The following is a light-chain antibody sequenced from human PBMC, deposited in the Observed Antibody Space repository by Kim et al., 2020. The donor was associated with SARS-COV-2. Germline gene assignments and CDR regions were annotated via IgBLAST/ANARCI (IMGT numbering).Light chain of an antibody. J-gene: IGKJ1*01. V-gene: IGKV3-15*01. CDR2: GAS. CDR1: QSIGSN. Sequence: EIVMTQSPATLSVSPGERATLSCRASQSIGSNIAWYQQKPGQAPRLLIYGASTRATGIPASFSGSGSGTEFTLTISSLQSEDFAVYYCQQYNDWPLWTFGQGTKVEIK. CDR3: QQYNDWPLWT.